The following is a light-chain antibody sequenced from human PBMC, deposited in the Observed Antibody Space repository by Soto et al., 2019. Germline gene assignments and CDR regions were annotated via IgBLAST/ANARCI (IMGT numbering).Light chain of an antibody. J-gene: IGLJ3*02. CDR2: DVT. V-gene: IGLV2-14*03. Sequence: QSVLTQPASVSGSPGQSITFSCTGTTSDIGAYNYVSWYQHHPGKAPKLLIYDVTARPSGVSDRFSGSKSGTTASLTISGLQADDEADYFCSSYTTINTVVLFGGGTQLTVL. CDR1: TSDIGAYNY. CDR3: SSYTTINTVVL.